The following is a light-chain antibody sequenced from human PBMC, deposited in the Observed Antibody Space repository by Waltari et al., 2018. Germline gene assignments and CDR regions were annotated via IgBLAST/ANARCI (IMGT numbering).Light chain of an antibody. CDR2: DVS. J-gene: IGLJ1*01. CDR1: SSDVGGYNY. Sequence: QSALTQPASVSGSPGQSITISCTGTSSDVGGYNYFSWYQQHPGKAPKLMIYDVSKRPSGVSNRFSGSKSGNTASLTISGLQAEDEADYYCSSYTSSSINYVFGTGTKVTVL. V-gene: IGLV2-14*01. CDR3: SSYTSSSINYV.